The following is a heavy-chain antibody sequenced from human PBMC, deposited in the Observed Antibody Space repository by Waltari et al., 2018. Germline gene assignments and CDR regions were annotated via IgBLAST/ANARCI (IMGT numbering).Heavy chain of an antibody. CDR1: GFTFSSYW. J-gene: IGHJ3*02. CDR2: INSDGSST. V-gene: IGHV3-74*01. CDR3: ARAYSGTRNAFDI. D-gene: IGHD1-26*01. Sequence: EVQLVESGGGLVQPGGSLRLSCAASGFTFSSYWWNWVRQAPGKGLVWVTRINSDGSSTNHAASVKGRFTISRDNAKNTLYLQMNSLRAEDTAVYYCARAYSGTRNAFDIWGQGTMVTVSS.